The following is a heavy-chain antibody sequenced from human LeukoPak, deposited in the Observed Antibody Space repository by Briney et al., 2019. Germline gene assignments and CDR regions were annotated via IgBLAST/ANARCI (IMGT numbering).Heavy chain of an antibody. V-gene: IGHV4-31*03. CDR3: ARVKQQLVFYYYYYMDV. CDR2: IYYSGST. CDR1: GGSISSGGYY. Sequence: SETLSHTCTVSGGSISSGGYYWSWIRQHPGKGLEWIVYIYYSGSTYYNPSLKSRVTISVDTSKNQFSLKLSSVTAADTAVYYCARVKQQLVFYYYYYMDVWGKGTTVTVSS. J-gene: IGHJ6*03. D-gene: IGHD6-13*01.